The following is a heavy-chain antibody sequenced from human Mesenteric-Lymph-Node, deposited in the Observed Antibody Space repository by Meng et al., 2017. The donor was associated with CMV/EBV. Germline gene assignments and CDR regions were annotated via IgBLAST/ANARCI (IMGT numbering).Heavy chain of an antibody. Sequence: ASVKVSCKTSGYTANGYYIHWVRQAPGQGLEWMGWIDPNSGGTNYAQKFQGRVTMTRDTSISTAYMELSRLRSDDTAVYYCARDKGDIRDRTAAGFYFDYWGQGTLVTVSS. J-gene: IGHJ4*02. V-gene: IGHV1-2*02. CDR2: IDPNSGGT. CDR1: GYTANGYY. D-gene: IGHD6-13*01. CDR3: ARDKGDIRDRTAAGFYFDY.